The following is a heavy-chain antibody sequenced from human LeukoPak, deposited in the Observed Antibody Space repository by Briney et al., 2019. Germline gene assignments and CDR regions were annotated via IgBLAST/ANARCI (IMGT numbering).Heavy chain of an antibody. J-gene: IGHJ3*02. CDR2: IYPGDSDT. CDR3: ARVGTANGYCSGGSCSNDAFDI. Sequence: GESLKISCKGSGYNFTSYWIGWVRQMPGKGLEWMGIIYPGDSDTRYSPSFQGQVTISADKSISTAYLQWSSLKASDTAMYYCARVGTANGYCSGGSCSNDAFDIWGQGTMVTVSS. V-gene: IGHV5-51*01. CDR1: GYNFTSYW. D-gene: IGHD2-15*01.